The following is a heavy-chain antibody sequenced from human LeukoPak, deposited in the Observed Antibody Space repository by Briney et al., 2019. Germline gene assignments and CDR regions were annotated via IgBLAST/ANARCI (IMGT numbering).Heavy chain of an antibody. CDR2: ISYGGSNK. D-gene: IGHD6-19*01. V-gene: IGHV3-30*03. Sequence: AGGSLRLSCAASGFTFSSYGMHWVRQAPGKGLEWVAVISYGGSNKYYADSVKGRFTISRDNAKNSLYLQMDSLRAEDTAVYYCARYNSGWNDYWGQGTLVTVSS. J-gene: IGHJ4*02. CDR3: ARYNSGWNDY. CDR1: GFTFSSYG.